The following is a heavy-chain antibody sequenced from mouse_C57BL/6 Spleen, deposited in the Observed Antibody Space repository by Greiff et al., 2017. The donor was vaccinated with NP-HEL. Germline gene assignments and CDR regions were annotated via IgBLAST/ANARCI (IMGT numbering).Heavy chain of an antibody. CDR2: IWSGGST. J-gene: IGHJ4*01. Sequence: VQLQQSGPGLVQPSQSLSITCTVSGFSLTSYGVHWVRQPPGKGLEWLGVIWSGGSTDYNAAFISRLSISKDNSKSQVFFKMNSLQADDTAIYYCAKNRGGSSYRDYAMDYWGQGTSVTVSS. CDR1: GFSLTSYG. CDR3: AKNRGGSSYRDYAMDY. D-gene: IGHD1-1*01. V-gene: IGHV2-4*01.